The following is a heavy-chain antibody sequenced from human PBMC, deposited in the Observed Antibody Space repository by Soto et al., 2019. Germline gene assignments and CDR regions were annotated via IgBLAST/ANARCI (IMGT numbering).Heavy chain of an antibody. D-gene: IGHD3-22*01. J-gene: IGHJ4*02. CDR2: TYYRSRWYD. CDR3: ARANDPSGNYIQYFDY. CDR1: GDSVSSNSAA. Sequence: SQTLSLTCAISGDSVSSNSAAWNWIRQSPSRGLEWLGRTYYRSRWYDDYAESVRGRIAVNPGTSKNQFSLQLNSVTPEDAAVYFCARANDPSGNYIQYFDYWGQGTLVTVSS. V-gene: IGHV6-1*01.